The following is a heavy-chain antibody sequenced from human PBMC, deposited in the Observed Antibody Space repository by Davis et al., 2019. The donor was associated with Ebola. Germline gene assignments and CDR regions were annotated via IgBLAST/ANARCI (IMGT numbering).Heavy chain of an antibody. CDR2: INHSGST. J-gene: IGHJ6*02. CDR1: GGSFSGYY. V-gene: IGHV4-34*01. CDR3: ARFGRYCNSTSCYSYGMDV. Sequence: MPSETLSLTCAVYGGSFSGYYWSWIRQPSGKGLEWIGEINHSGSTNYNPSLKSRVTISVDTSKNQFSLKLSSVTAADTAVYYCARFGRYCNSTSCYSYGMDVWGQGTTVTVSS. D-gene: IGHD2-2*01.